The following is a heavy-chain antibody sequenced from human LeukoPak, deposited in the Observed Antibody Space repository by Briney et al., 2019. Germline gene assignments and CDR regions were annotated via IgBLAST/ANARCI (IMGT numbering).Heavy chain of an antibody. J-gene: IGHJ4*02. CDR3: AREGSSGWTSGYYFDY. D-gene: IGHD6-19*01. Sequence: SQTLTLTCAISGDSVSSNSAAWNWIRQSPSRGLEWLGRTYYRSKWYNDYAVSVKSRITINPDTSKNQFSLQLNSVTPEDTAVYYCAREGSSGWTSGYYFDYWGQGTLVTVSS. V-gene: IGHV6-1*01. CDR2: TYYRSKWYN. CDR1: GDSVSSNSAA.